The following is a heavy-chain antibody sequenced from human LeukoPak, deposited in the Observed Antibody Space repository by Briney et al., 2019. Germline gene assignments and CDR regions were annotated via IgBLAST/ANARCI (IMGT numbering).Heavy chain of an antibody. Sequence: PSETLSLTCAVYGGSFSGYYWSWIRQPPGKGLEWLGEINHSGSTNYNPSLKSRVTISVDTSKNQFSLKLSSVTAADTAVYYCARVQWYPYSNYYYGMDVWGQGTTVTVSS. D-gene: IGHD4-11*01. CDR3: ARVQWYPYSNYYYGMDV. CDR2: INHSGST. CDR1: GGSFSGYY. V-gene: IGHV4-34*01. J-gene: IGHJ6*02.